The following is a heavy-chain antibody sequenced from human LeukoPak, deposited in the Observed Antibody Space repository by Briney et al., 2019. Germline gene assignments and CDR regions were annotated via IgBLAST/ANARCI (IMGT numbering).Heavy chain of an antibody. D-gene: IGHD3-22*01. CDR2: INAGNGNT. CDR1: GYTFTSYA. CDR3: ARSYYDSSGYYSFDY. J-gene: IGHJ4*02. Sequence: ASVKVSCKASGYTFTSYAMHWVRQAPGRRLEWMGWINAGNGNTKYSQKFQGRVSITRDTSASTAYMELSSLRSEDTAVYYCARSYYDSSGYYSFDYWGQGTLVTVSS. V-gene: IGHV1-3*01.